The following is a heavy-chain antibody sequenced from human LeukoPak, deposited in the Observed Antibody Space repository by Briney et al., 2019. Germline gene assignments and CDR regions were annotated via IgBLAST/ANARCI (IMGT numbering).Heavy chain of an antibody. D-gene: IGHD6-19*01. CDR3: ARAIQGQWLAFDY. Sequence: ASVKVSCKASGYTFTSYDINWVRQATGQGFEWMGWMNPNSGNTGYAQKFQGRVTITRNTSISTAYMELCSLRSEDTAVYYCARAIQGQWLAFDYWGQGTLVTVSS. CDR1: GYTFTSYD. CDR2: MNPNSGNT. J-gene: IGHJ4*02. V-gene: IGHV1-8*03.